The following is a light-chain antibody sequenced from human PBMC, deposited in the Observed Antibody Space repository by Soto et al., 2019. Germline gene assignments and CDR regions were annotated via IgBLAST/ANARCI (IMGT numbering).Light chain of an antibody. CDR3: GSYTSATTWV. CDR1: SSDIGRYDY. Sequence: QSALTQPASVSGSPGQSITISCTGTSSDIGRYDYVSWYQQFPGKAPKLMIYRVINRPSGVSDRFSGSKSGNSASLSISRLQPEDEASYFCGSYTSATTWVFGGGTKLTVL. J-gene: IGLJ3*02. CDR2: RVI. V-gene: IGLV2-14*03.